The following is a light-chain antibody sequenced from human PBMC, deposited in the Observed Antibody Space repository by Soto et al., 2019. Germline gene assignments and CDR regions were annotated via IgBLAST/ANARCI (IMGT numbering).Light chain of an antibody. CDR1: SDDVGAYNS. Sequence: QSVLAQPASVSGSPGQSITISCTGTSDDVGAYNSVSWYQQLPHKAPQVILYKGTQRPSGVSSRFSGSTSGNADSLTISGLQADDEADYFCCSSAPESTYVFGTGTKVTVL. CDR2: KGT. V-gene: IGLV2-23*01. J-gene: IGLJ1*01. CDR3: CSSAPESTYV.